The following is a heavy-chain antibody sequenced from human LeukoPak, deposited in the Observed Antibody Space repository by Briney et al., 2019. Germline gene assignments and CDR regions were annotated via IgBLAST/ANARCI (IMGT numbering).Heavy chain of an antibody. CDR2: IKSKTDGGTT. J-gene: IGHJ4*02. CDR3: TTDRGTATVFDY. V-gene: IGHV3-15*01. CDR1: GFTFSSYG. Sequence: GGTLRLSCAASGFTFSSYGMSWVRQAPGKGLEWVGRIKSKTDGGTTDYAAPVKGRFTISRDDSKNTLYLQMNSLKTEDTAVYYCTTDRGTATVFDYWGQGTLVTVSS. D-gene: IGHD4-17*01.